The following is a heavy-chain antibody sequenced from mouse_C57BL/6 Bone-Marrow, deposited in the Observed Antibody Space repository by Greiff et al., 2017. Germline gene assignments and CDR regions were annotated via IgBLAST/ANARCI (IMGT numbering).Heavy chain of an antibody. J-gene: IGHJ3*01. CDR1: GYTFTGSW. CDR3: ARGYFAY. Sequence: VQLQQPGAELVMPGTSVKLSCKASGYTFTGSWMHWVKQRLGQGLEWIGVIDPSDSYTNYNQQFKGKATLTVDTSSSTAYMQLSSLTSEDSAVYYCARGYFAYWGQGTLVTVSA. V-gene: IGHV1-59*01. CDR2: IDPSDSYT.